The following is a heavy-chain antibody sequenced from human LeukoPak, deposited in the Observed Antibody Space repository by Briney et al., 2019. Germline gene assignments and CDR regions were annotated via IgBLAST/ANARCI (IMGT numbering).Heavy chain of an antibody. D-gene: IGHD5-18*01. CDR1: GFTFRSNW. V-gene: IGHV3-74*01. CDR3: ARGGGYSYGSFDY. J-gene: IGHJ4*02. CDR2: INSDGSST. Sequence: GGSLRLSCAVSGFTFRSNWMHWVRQAPGKGLVWVSRINSDGSSTSYADSVKGRFTISRDNAKNTLYLQMNSLRAEDTAVYYCARGGGYSYGSFDYWGQGTLVTVSS.